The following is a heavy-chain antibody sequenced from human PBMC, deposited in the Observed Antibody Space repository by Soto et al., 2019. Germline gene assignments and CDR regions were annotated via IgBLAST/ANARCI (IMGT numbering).Heavy chain of an antibody. D-gene: IGHD2-8*01. CDR1: GGSISSSSYY. CDR2: IYYSGST. J-gene: IGHJ6*02. Sequence: SETLSLTCTVSGGSISSSSYYWGWIRQPPGKGLEWIGSIYYSGSTYYNPSLKSRVTIYVDTSKNQFSLKLSSVTAADTAVYYCARLPPYCTNGVCYTSYYYYGMDVWGQGTTVTVSS. V-gene: IGHV4-39*01. CDR3: ARLPPYCTNGVCYTSYYYYGMDV.